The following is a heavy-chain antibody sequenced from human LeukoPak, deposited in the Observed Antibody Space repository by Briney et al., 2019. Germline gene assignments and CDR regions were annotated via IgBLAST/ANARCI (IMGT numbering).Heavy chain of an antibody. CDR2: ISYDGSNK. D-gene: IGHD4-17*01. CDR1: GFTFSSYG. J-gene: IGHJ4*02. Sequence: GGSLRLSCAASGFTFSSYGMHWVRQAPGKGLEWVAVISYDGSNKYYADSVKGRFTISRGNSKNTLYLQMNSLRAEDTAVYYCAKPRHDYGDPFDYWGQGTLVTVSS. CDR3: AKPRHDYGDPFDY. V-gene: IGHV3-30*18.